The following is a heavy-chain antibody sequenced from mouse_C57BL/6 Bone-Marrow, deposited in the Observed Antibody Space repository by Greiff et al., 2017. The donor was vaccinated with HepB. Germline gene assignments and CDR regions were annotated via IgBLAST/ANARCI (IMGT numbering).Heavy chain of an antibody. CDR2: IYPGGGYT. Sequence: QVQLQQSGAELVRPGTSVKMSCKASGYTFTNYWIGWAKQRPGHGLEWIGDIYPGGGYTNYNEKFKGKATLTADKASSTAYMQFSSLTSEDSAIYYCARFGLYYFDYWGQGTTLTVSS. J-gene: IGHJ2*01. CDR1: GYTFTNYW. CDR3: ARFGLYYFDY. V-gene: IGHV1-63*01.